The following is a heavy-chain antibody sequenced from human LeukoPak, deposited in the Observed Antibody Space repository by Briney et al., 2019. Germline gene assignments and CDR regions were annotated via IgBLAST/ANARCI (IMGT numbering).Heavy chain of an antibody. Sequence: SETLSLTCAVYGGPFSGYYWSWIRQPPGKGLEWIGEINHSGSTNYNPSLKSRVTISVDTSKNQFSLKLSSVTAADTAVYYCARRIAAAGTRAVDYWGQGTLVTVSS. CDR3: ARRIAAAGTRAVDY. CDR2: INHSGST. V-gene: IGHV4-34*01. J-gene: IGHJ4*02. CDR1: GGPFSGYY. D-gene: IGHD6-13*01.